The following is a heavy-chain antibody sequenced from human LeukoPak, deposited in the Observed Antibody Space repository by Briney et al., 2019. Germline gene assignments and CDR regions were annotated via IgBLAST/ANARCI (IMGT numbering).Heavy chain of an antibody. CDR2: TYYRSKWYN. Sequence: SQTLSLTCAISGDSVSSNTAAWNWIRQSPSRGLEWLGRTYYRSKWYNNYAVSVKSRISIGPDTSKNQFSLQLKSVTPEDTALYYCAREQTGDQNFDYWGQGTLVTVSS. V-gene: IGHV6-1*01. D-gene: IGHD7-27*01. J-gene: IGHJ4*02. CDR1: GDSVSSNTAA. CDR3: AREQTGDQNFDY.